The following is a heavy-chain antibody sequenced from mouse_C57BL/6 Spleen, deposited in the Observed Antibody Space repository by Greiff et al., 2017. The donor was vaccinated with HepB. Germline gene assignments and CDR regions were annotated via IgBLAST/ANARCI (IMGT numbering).Heavy chain of an antibody. CDR1: GYTFTDYE. D-gene: IGHD2-4*01. Sequence: QVQLQQSGAELVRPGASVTLSCKASGYTFTDYEMHWVKQTPVHGLEWIGAIDPETGGTAYNQKFKGKAILTADKSSSTAYMELRSLTSEDSAVYYCSGADDDGDFDYWGQGTTLTVSS. CDR3: SGADDDGDFDY. CDR2: IDPETGGT. J-gene: IGHJ2*01. V-gene: IGHV1-15*01.